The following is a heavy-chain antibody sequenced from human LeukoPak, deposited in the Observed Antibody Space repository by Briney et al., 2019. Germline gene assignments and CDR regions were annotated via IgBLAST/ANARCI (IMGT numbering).Heavy chain of an antibody. Sequence: GGSLRLSCSASGFIFSNYWMTWVRQAPGKGLEWVANIKQDGSEKYYVDSVKGRFTISRDNAKKSLFLQMNSLRAEDTGVYYCARDRWEANRPSGPIDYWGQGTLVTVSP. CDR2: IKQDGSEK. J-gene: IGHJ4*02. V-gene: IGHV3-7*01. CDR3: ARDRWEANRPSGPIDY. D-gene: IGHD6-6*01. CDR1: GFIFSNYW.